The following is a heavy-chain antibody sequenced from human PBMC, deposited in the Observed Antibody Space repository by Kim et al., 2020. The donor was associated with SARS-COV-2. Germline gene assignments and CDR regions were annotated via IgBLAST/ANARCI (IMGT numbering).Heavy chain of an antibody. Sequence: GGSLRLSCAASGFAFSNYAMSWVRQAPGKGLEWVSAMSCMSGSGGTTYYADSVKGRFTVSRDNSKNTLYLQMNSLRAEDTAIYYCTNGGVDTNYHYFDYWGQGTLVTVSS. D-gene: IGHD3-3*01. CDR1: GFAFSNYA. J-gene: IGHJ4*02. CDR2: MSCMSGSGGTT. CDR3: TNGGVDTNYHYFDY. V-gene: IGHV3-23*01.